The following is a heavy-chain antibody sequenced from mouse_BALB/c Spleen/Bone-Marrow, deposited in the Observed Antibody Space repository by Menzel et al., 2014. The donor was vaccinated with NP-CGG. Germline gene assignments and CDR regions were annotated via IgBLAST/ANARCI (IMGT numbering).Heavy chain of an antibody. V-gene: IGHV5-15*02. CDR3: ARGGIYYGNYLAN. D-gene: IGHD2-1*01. CDR1: GSTFSDYG. CDR2: ISNLAYSI. J-gene: IGHJ3*01. Sequence: EVKLVESGGGLVQPEGSRKLSCAASGSTFSDYGMAWVRQALGKGPEWVAFISNLAYSIYYADSVTGRFTISRENAKNTLYLEMSSLRSEDTAMYYCARGGIYYGNYLANWGQGTLVTVSA.